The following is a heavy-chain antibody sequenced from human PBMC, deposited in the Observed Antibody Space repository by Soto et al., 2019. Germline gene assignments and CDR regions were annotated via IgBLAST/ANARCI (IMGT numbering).Heavy chain of an antibody. V-gene: IGHV3-23*01. CDR1: GLTFSSYA. D-gene: IGHD3-16*02. Sequence: SGGALRLSCAASGLTFSSYALSWVRQAPGEGVEWVSAIRGSGGSTYYADSVKGRFTISRDNSKNTLYLQMNSLRAEDTAVYYCAKITFEGGYYDYIWGSYRLQESVWGQGTLVTVSS. CDR2: IRGSGGST. CDR3: AKITFEGGYYDYIWGSYRLQESV. J-gene: IGHJ4*02.